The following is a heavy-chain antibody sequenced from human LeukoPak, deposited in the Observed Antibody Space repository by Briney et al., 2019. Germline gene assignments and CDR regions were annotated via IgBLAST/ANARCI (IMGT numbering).Heavy chain of an antibody. V-gene: IGHV3-66*02. D-gene: IGHD4-17*01. CDR3: ARQGNDDYPNWFDP. Sequence: WGSLRLSCAASGFTVSSNYMSWVRQAPGKGLEWVSIIYSGGTIYYADSVKGRFTISRDSSKNALYLQMNSLRAEDTAVYYCARQGNDDYPNWFDPWGQGTLVTVSS. CDR1: GFTVSSNY. CDR2: IYSGGTI. J-gene: IGHJ5*02.